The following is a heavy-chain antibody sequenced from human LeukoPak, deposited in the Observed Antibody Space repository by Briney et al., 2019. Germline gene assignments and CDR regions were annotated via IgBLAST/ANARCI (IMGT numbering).Heavy chain of an antibody. CDR2: INPSGGST. V-gene: IGHV1-46*01. J-gene: IGHJ4*02. CDR3: ARATLSDYYFNY. Sequence: ASVTVSCKASEYTFTSYYMHWVRQAPGQGLEWMGIINPSGGSTSYAQKFQGRVTTTRDTSTNTVYMELSSLRSEDTAVYFCARATLSDYYFNYWGQGTLVTVSS. CDR1: EYTFTSYY.